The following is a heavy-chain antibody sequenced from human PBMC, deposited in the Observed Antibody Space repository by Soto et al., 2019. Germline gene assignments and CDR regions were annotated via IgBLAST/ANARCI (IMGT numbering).Heavy chain of an antibody. D-gene: IGHD3-22*01. CDR3: ARDGSYYDSSGYNSVFDY. CDR1: GYIFTDYYG. Sequence: ASVKVSCKASGYIFTDYYGISWVRQAPGQGLEWMGWISAYNGNTNYAQKLQGRVTMTADTSTSTAYMELRSLRSDDTAVYYCARDGSYYDSSGYNSVFDYWGQGTLVTVSS. V-gene: IGHV1-18*01. CDR2: ISAYNGNT. J-gene: IGHJ4*02.